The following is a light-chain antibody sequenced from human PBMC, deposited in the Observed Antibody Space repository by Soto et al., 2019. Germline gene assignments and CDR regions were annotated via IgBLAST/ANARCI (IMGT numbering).Light chain of an antibody. V-gene: IGKV1-5*03. CDR1: QTISPW. Sequence: DIPIPQSLSTLSASVGDRVTITCRASQTISPWLAWYQQKPGKAPKFLIYKVSNLESGVPARFSGSGSGTEFTLTISSLQPDDFATYYCQQYNTYPWTCGQRTKVDI. CDR3: QQYNTYPWT. CDR2: KVS. J-gene: IGKJ1*01.